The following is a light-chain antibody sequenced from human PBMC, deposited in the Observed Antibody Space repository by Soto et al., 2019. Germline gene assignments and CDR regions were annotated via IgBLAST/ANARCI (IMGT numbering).Light chain of an antibody. V-gene: IGLV2-14*01. CDR1: SSDVGGYNY. Sequence: QSALTQPASVSGSSGQSITISCTGTSSDVGGYNYVSWYQQHPGKAPKLMIYEVSNRPSGVSNRFSGPKSGNTASLTISGLQAEDEADYYCSSYTSSSTLVVFGGGTKLTVL. CDR3: SSYTSSSTLVV. CDR2: EVS. J-gene: IGLJ2*01.